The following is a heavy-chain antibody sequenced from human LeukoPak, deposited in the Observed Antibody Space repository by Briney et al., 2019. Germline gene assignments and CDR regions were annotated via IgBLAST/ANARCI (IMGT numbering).Heavy chain of an antibody. CDR2: IYYSGST. Sequence: SETLSLTCTVSGGSISSSSYYWGWIRQPPGKGLERIGSIYYSGSTYYNPSLKSRVTISVDTSKNQFSLKLSSVTAADTAVYYCARQKDITMIVVVTPFDYWGQGTLVTVSS. D-gene: IGHD3-22*01. CDR3: ARQKDITMIVVVTPFDY. J-gene: IGHJ4*02. CDR1: GGSISSSSYY. V-gene: IGHV4-39*01.